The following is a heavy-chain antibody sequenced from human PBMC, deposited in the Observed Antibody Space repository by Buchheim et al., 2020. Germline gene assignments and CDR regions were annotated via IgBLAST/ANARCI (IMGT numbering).Heavy chain of an antibody. D-gene: IGHD2-15*01. V-gene: IGHV4-39*01. CDR2: IYYSGST. CDR3: ARRDPDYCSGGSCYLWDY. J-gene: IGHJ4*02. CDR1: GGSISSSSYY. Sequence: QLQLQESGPGLVKPSETLSLTCTVSGGSISSSSYYWGGIRQPPGRGLGWMGGIYYSGSTYSNPSLKGRVTISVDTSKNQFSLKLSSVTAADTAVYYCARRDPDYCSGGSCYLWDYWGQGTL.